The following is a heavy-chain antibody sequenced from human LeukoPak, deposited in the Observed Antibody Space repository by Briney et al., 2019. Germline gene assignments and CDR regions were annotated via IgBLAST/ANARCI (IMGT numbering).Heavy chain of an antibody. Sequence: GASVKVSCKASGYIFTDYYMHWVRQAPGQELGWMGRINPNSGGTNYAQKFQGRVTMTRDTSISTAYTELSSLRSEDTAVYYCARDGSSGYASDAFDICGQGTMVTVSS. CDR2: INPNSGGT. V-gene: IGHV1/OR15-1*02. J-gene: IGHJ3*02. CDR1: GYIFTDYY. CDR3: ARDGSSGYASDAFDI. D-gene: IGHD3-22*01.